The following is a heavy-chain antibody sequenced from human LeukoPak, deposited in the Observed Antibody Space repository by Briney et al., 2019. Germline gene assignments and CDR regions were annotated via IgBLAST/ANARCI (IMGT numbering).Heavy chain of an antibody. Sequence: SETLSLTCAVYGGSFSGYYWSWIRQPPGKGLEWIGEINHSGSTNYNPSFKSRVTISVDTSKNQFSLKLSSVTAADTAVYYCARGITGTFWGQGTLVTVSS. CDR2: INHSGST. J-gene: IGHJ4*02. CDR1: GGSFSGYY. D-gene: IGHD1-20*01. V-gene: IGHV4-34*01. CDR3: ARGITGTF.